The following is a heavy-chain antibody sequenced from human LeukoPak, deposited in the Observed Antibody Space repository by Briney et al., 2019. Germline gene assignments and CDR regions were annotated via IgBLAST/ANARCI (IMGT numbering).Heavy chain of an antibody. J-gene: IGHJ4*02. CDR3: ARQYSSGWYRLPYYFDS. CDR2: IYYSGST. V-gene: IGHV4-39*01. CDR1: GGSISSSSYY. Sequence: PSETLSVTCTVSGGSISSSSYYWGWIRQPPGKGLEWIGSIYYSGSTYYNPSLKSRVTISVDTSKNQFSLKLSSVTAADTAVYYCARQYSSGWYRLPYYFDSWGQGTLVTVSS. D-gene: IGHD6-19*01.